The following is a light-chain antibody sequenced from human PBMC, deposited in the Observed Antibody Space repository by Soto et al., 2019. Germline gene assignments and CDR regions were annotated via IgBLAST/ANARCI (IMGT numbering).Light chain of an antibody. CDR2: DVT. J-gene: IGLJ1*01. CDR1: SSDVGGYNY. V-gene: IGLV2-8*01. CDR3: SSFAAGNIYV. Sequence: QSALTQPPSASGSPGQSVAISCTGTSSDVGGYNYVSWYQQHPGKAPKLMIYDVTKRPSGVPDRFSGSKSGYTVSLTVSGLQAEDEADYYCSSFAAGNIYVFGSGTKLTVL.